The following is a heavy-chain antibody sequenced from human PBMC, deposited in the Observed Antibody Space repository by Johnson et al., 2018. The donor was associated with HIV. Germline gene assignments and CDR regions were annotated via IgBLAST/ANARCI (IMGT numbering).Heavy chain of an antibody. CDR2: IYSGGTT. CDR3: TRGSFTDDAFDV. CDR1: GFTVSSNY. Sequence: VQLVESGGGVVQPGGSLRLSCAASGFTVSSNYMSWVRQAPGKGLEWVSLIYSGGTTYYADSVKDRLTISRDNSKNTLYFQMNSLRPEDTAVYYCTRGSFTDDAFDVWGLGTMVTVSS. J-gene: IGHJ3*01. D-gene: IGHD1-26*01. V-gene: IGHV3-66*02.